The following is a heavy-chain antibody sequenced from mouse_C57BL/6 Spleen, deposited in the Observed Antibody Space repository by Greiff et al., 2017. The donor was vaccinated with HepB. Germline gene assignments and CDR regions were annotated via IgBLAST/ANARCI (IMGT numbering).Heavy chain of an antibody. CDR1: GFTFSDYG. CDR2: ISSGSSTI. V-gene: IGHV5-17*01. J-gene: IGHJ3*01. D-gene: IGHD2-4*01. Sequence: EVQGVESGGGLVKPGGSLKLSCAASGFTFSDYGMHWVRQAPEKGLEWVAYISSGSSTIYYADTVKGRFTISRDNAKNTLFLQMTSLRSEDTAMYYCARYYDSAWFAYWGQGTLVTVSA. CDR3: ARYYDSAWFAY.